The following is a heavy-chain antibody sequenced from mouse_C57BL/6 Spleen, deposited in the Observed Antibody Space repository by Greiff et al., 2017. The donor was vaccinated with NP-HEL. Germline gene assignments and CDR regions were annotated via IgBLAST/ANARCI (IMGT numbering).Heavy chain of an antibody. V-gene: IGHV1-81*01. CDR1: GYTFTSYG. Sequence: QVQLQQSGAELARPGASVKLSCKASGYTFTSYGISWVKQRTGQGLEWIGEIYPRSGNTYYNEKLKGKATLTADKSSSTAYMELRSLTSEDSAVYYCAREPFAYWGQGTLVTVSA. J-gene: IGHJ3*01. CDR2: IYPRSGNT. CDR3: AREPFAY.